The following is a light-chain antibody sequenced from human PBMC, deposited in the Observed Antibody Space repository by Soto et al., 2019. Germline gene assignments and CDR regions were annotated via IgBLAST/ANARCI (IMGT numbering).Light chain of an antibody. J-gene: IGLJ3*02. V-gene: IGLV2-11*01. CDR3: CSHAGSFTWV. Sequence: QSALTQPRSVSGSPGQSVTISCTGTTSDVGGYNHVSWYQQHPGKAPKLVIYDVSQRPSGVPDRFSGSKSGSTASLTISGLQAEDEADFYCCSHAGSFTWVFGGGNKVTVL. CDR1: TSDVGGYNH. CDR2: DVS.